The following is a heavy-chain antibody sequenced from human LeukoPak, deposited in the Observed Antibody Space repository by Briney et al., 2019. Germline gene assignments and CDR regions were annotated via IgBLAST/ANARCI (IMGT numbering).Heavy chain of an antibody. CDR2: ISASGGST. CDR1: GFTFSSYA. V-gene: IGHV3-23*01. CDR3: AKGYCANGVCYYYFDY. J-gene: IGHJ4*02. D-gene: IGHD2-8*01. Sequence: GSLRLSCAASGFTFSSYAMSWVRQAPGKGLEWVSAISASGGSTYYADSVKGRYTISRDNSKNTLYLQMNSLRAEDTAVYYCAKGYCANGVCYYYFDYWGQGTLVTVSS.